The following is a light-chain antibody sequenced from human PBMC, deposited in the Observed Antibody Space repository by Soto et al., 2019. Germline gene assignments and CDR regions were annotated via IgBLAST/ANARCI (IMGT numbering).Light chain of an antibody. CDR2: DAS. CDR3: QHYNSYSWT. V-gene: IGKV1-5*01. Sequence: IQRTQSPSTLSASVGDSVTITCRASQSLSSWLAWYQQKPGKAPKLLTYDASSLQSGVPSRFSGSGSGTEFTLTINSLQPDDFATYYCQHYNSYSWTFGQGTKVDIK. J-gene: IGKJ1*01. CDR1: QSLSSW.